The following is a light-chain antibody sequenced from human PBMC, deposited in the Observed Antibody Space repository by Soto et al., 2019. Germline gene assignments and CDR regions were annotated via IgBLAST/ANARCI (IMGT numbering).Light chain of an antibody. V-gene: IGKV3-11*01. CDR1: QSVSSS. CDR3: QHRSNWPPLT. CDR2: DAS. J-gene: IGKJ4*01. Sequence: EIVLTQSPATLSLSPGERAILSCRASQSVSSSLAWYQKNPGQAPRLLIYDASNRATGTPARFSDSGSGTDFTLTISSLETEDFAVYYCQHRSNWPPLTFGAGTNVEIK.